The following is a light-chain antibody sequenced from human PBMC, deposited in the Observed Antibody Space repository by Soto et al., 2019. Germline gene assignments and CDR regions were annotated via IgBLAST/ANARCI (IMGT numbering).Light chain of an antibody. J-gene: IGKJ4*01. CDR2: GAS. Sequence: EIVLTQSPVTLSLCPGERVRLSFRASQSISTNLAWYQQKPGQAPRLLIYGASTRDTHIPDRFSGTGSETEFTLSVSSLQSEDFAIYYCQQYYDWPLVTVGGGTKVDIK. CDR3: QQYYDWPLVT. V-gene: IGKV3-15*01. CDR1: QSISTN.